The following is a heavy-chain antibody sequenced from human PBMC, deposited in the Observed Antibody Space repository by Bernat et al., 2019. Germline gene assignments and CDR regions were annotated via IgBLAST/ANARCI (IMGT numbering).Heavy chain of an antibody. CDR1: GFTFSSYG. CDR3: AKDWEEAVACEN. CDR2: ISYDGSNK. Sequence: QVQLLESGGGVVQPGRSLRLSCAASGFTFSSYGMHWVRQSPGKGLEGVAVISYDGSNKYYADSVKGRFTNSRDNSKNTLYLQMNRLRAEDTAVYYGAKDWEEAVACENWGQGTLVTVSS. V-gene: IGHV3-30*18. J-gene: IGHJ4*02. D-gene: IGHD6-19*01.